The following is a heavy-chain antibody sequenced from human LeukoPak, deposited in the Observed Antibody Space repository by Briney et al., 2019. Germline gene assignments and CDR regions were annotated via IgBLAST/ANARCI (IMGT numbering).Heavy chain of an antibody. CDR2: IRYDGSNK. Sequence: GGSLRLSCAASGFTFSSYGMHWVRQAPGKGLEWVAFIRYDGSNKYYADSVKGRFTISRDNSKNTLYLHVNSLRPEDTAVYYCARFRTDDTSGYYGGSFDYWGQGTLVTVSS. D-gene: IGHD3-22*01. J-gene: IGHJ4*02. V-gene: IGHV3-30*02. CDR1: GFTFSSYG. CDR3: ARFRTDDTSGYYGGSFDY.